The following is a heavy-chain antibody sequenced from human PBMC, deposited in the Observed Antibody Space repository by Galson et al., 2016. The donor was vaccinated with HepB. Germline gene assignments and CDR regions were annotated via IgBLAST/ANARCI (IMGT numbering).Heavy chain of an antibody. Sequence: SVKASCKASGYTFTGYYIHWMRQAPGQGLEWMGWINPNSGGTNYAQKFQGWVTMTRDTSISTAYMELRRLRSDDTAVYHCARDPEEGYFDLWGRGTLVTVSS. V-gene: IGHV1-2*04. CDR1: GYTFTGYY. CDR3: ARDPEEGYFDL. CDR2: INPNSGGT. J-gene: IGHJ2*01. D-gene: IGHD1-14*01.